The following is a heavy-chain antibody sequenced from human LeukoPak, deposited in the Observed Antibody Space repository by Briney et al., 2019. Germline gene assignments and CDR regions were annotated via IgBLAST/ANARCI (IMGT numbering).Heavy chain of an antibody. Sequence: GGSLRLSCAASGFTFSSYWMHWVHQAPGKGLVWVSHINTDGRSTGHADSVKGRFTISRDNAKNTLYLQMNSLRAEDTAVYYCARPSAAGPYFDYWGQGTLVTVSS. CDR2: INTDGRST. CDR3: ARPSAAGPYFDY. D-gene: IGHD6-13*01. CDR1: GFTFSSYW. J-gene: IGHJ4*02. V-gene: IGHV3-74*01.